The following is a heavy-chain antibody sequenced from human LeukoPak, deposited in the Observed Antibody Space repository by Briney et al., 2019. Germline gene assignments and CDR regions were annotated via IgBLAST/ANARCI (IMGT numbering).Heavy chain of an antibody. CDR2: MNPNSGNT. CDR1: GYTFTSYD. V-gene: IGHV1-8*03. J-gene: IGHJ4*02. Sequence: ASVKVSCKASGYTFTSYDINWVRQATGQGLEWMGWMNPNSGNTGYAQKFQGRVTITRNTSISTAYIELRSLRSAEQAVYYCARGLYCSGGSCYLYYFDYWGQGTLVTVSS. D-gene: IGHD2-15*01. CDR3: ARGLYCSGGSCYLYYFDY.